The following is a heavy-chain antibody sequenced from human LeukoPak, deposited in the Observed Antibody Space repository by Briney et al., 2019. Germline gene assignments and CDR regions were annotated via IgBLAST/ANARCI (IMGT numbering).Heavy chain of an antibody. CDR1: GFPFSTYW. CDR2: INEDGGEK. V-gene: IGHV3-7*01. Sequence: GGSLRLSCAASGFPFSTYWMGWVRQAPGKGLEWVANINEDGGEKYYADSVKGRFTISRDNARNSLYVQMNNLRAEDTAVYYCARTSGDPFDYWGQGTLVAVSS. J-gene: IGHJ4*02. D-gene: IGHD4-17*01. CDR3: ARTSGDPFDY.